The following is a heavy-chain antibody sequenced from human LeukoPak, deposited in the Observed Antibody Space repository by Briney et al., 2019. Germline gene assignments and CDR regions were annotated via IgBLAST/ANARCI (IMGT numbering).Heavy chain of an antibody. CDR3: ARDDSMAIDY. D-gene: IGHD2/OR15-2a*01. CDR1: GYSISSGYY. J-gene: IGHJ4*02. CDR2: IYHSGST. V-gene: IGHV4-38-2*02. Sequence: SETLSLTCTVSGYSISSGYYWGWIRQPPGKGLEWIGSIYHSGSTYYNPSLKSRVTISVDTSKNQFSLKLSSVTAADTAVYFCARDDSMAIDYWGQGTLVTVSS.